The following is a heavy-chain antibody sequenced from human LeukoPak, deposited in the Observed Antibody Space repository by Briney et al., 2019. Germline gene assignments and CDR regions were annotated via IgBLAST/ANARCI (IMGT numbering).Heavy chain of an antibody. CDR3: VKDGYCTSTSCYPLHFNY. J-gene: IGHJ4*02. Sequence: GGSLRLSCAASGFTFSNYGMHWVRQAPGKGLEWVAVISYGGSDKNYADSVKGRFTISRDNSKNTLYLQMNSLRPEDTAVYYCVKDGYCTSTSCYPLHFNYWGQGTLVTVSS. V-gene: IGHV3-30*18. CDR1: GFTFSNYG. CDR2: ISYGGSDK. D-gene: IGHD2-2*03.